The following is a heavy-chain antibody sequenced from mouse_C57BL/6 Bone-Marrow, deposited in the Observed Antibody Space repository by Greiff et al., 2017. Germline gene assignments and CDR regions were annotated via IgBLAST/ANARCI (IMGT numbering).Heavy chain of an antibody. CDR2: INPNNGGT. CDR3: ARTVTWYFDV. Sequence: EVQLQQPGPELVKPGASVKISCKASGYTFTDYYMNWVKQSHGKSLEWIGDINPNNGGTSYNQKFKGKATLTVDKSSSTALMELRSLTSEYSAGYYCARTVTWYFDVWGTGTTVTVSS. V-gene: IGHV1-26*01. CDR1: GYTFTDYY. D-gene: IGHD1-1*01. J-gene: IGHJ1*03.